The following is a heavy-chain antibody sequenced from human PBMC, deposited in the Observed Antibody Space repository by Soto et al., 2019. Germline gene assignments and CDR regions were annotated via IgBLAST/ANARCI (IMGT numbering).Heavy chain of an antibody. Sequence: EVQLVESGGGLVKSGGSLRLSCAASGFTFSSYSMNWVRQAPGKGLEWVSSISSSSSYIYYADSVKGRFTISRDNAKNSLYLQMNSLRAEDTAVYYCAREITPRTGYFDYWGQGTLVTVSS. J-gene: IGHJ4*02. D-gene: IGHD1-1*01. CDR2: ISSSSSYI. CDR1: GFTFSSYS. CDR3: AREITPRTGYFDY. V-gene: IGHV3-21*01.